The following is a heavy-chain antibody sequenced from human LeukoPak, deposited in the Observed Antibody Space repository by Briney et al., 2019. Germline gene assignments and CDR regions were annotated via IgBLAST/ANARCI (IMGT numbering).Heavy chain of an antibody. CDR3: ARVPYYGDYVGFDY. Sequence: PSETLSLTCTVSGGSISSYYWSWIRQPPGKGLEWIGYIYYSGSTNYNPSLKSRVTISVDTSKNQFSLKLSSVTAADTAVYYCARVPYYGDYVGFDYWGQGTLVTVSS. CDR2: IYYSGST. J-gene: IGHJ4*02. D-gene: IGHD4-17*01. CDR1: GGSISSYY. V-gene: IGHV4-59*01.